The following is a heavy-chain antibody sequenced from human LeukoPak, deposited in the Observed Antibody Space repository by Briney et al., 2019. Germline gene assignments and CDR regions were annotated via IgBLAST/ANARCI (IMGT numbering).Heavy chain of an antibody. J-gene: IGHJ4*02. Sequence: SETLSLTCTVSGGPISSYYWSWIRQPPGKGLEWIGYISYSGSTNYNPSLKSRVTISVDTSKNQFSLKLSSVTAADTAVYYCAKYVWGSYPTFEDYWGQGTLVTVSS. CDR1: GGPISSYY. V-gene: IGHV4-59*01. CDR2: ISYSGST. CDR3: AKYVWGSYPTFEDY. D-gene: IGHD3-16*02.